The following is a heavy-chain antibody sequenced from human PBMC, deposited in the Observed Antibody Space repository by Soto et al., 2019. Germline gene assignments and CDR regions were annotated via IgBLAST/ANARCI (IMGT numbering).Heavy chain of an antibody. V-gene: IGHV4-39*01. D-gene: IGHD1-26*01. CDR3: ASWELLGAFDI. CDR1: GGSISSSSYY. J-gene: IGHJ3*02. CDR2: IYYSGST. Sequence: QLQLQESGPGLVKPSETLSLTCTVSGGSISSSSYYWGWIRQPPGKGLEWIGSIYYSGSTYYNPSLKSRVTISVDTSKNQVSLDLSSVTAADTAVYSGASWELLGAFDIWGQGTMVTVSS.